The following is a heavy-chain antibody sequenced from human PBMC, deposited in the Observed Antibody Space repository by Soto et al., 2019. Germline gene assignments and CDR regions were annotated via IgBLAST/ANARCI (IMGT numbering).Heavy chain of an antibody. CDR2: IIPIFGTA. J-gene: IGHJ6*02. CDR3: ARGGLRFLEGHGMDV. Sequence: SVKVSCKASGGTFSSYAISWVRQAPGQGLEWMGGIIPIFGTANYAQKFQGRVTITADESTSTAYMELSSLRSEGTAVYYCARGGLRFLEGHGMDVWGQGTTVTVSS. D-gene: IGHD3-3*01. CDR1: GGTFSSYA. V-gene: IGHV1-69*13.